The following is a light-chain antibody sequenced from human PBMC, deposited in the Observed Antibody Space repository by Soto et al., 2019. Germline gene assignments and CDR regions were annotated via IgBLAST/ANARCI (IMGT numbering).Light chain of an antibody. CDR1: QRVLYSSNNRNN. Sequence: DIVMTQSQDSLAVSLGERATINCKSSQRVLYSSNNRNNLAWYQQKPGQPPKLLIYWASTRESGVPDRFSGSGSGTDFTLTISSLQAEDVAVYYCQQYYSTSFTFGPGTKVDIK. J-gene: IGKJ3*01. CDR3: QQYYSTSFT. CDR2: WAS. V-gene: IGKV4-1*01.